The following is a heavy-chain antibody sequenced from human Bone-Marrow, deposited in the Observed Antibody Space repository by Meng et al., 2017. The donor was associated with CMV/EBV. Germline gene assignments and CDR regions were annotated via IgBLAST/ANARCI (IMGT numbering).Heavy chain of an antibody. V-gene: IGHV3-23*01. D-gene: IGHD2-2*01. CDR3: ARPLTMYQPPGV. Sequence: GEYLKISCAASGFTFSSYAMSWVRQAPGKGLEWVSAISGSGGSTYYADSVKGRFTISRDNAKNSLYLQMNSLRAEDTAVYYCARPLTMYQPPGVWGQGTLVTVSS. CDR2: ISGSGGST. CDR1: GFTFSSYA. J-gene: IGHJ4*02.